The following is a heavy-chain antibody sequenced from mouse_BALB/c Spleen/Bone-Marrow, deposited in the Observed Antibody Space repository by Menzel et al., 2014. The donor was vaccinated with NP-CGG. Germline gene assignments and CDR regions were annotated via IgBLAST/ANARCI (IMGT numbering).Heavy chain of an antibody. J-gene: IGHJ2*01. V-gene: IGHV5-9-2*01. CDR1: GFTFSSNG. Sequence: EVKVEESGGGLVKPGGSLKLSCAASGFTFSSNGMSWVRQTPEKRLEWVATISGGGNYTYYPDSVKGRFTISRDNAKNNLYLQMSSLGSEDTALYYCARNYYGYDGYFDYWGQGTTLTVSS. D-gene: IGHD2-2*01. CDR2: ISGGGNYT. CDR3: ARNYYGYDGYFDY.